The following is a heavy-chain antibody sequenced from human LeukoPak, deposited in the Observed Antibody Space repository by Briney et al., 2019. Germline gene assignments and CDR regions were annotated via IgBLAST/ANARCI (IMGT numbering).Heavy chain of an antibody. D-gene: IGHD3-16*01. Sequence: SETLSLTCTVSGGSISSYYWSWIRQPAGKGLEWIGRIYTSGSTNYNPSLKSRVTMSVDTSKNQFSLKLSSVTAADTAVYYCARVSLSPYYYYYYYMDVWGKGTTVTVSS. V-gene: IGHV4-4*07. CDR2: IYTSGST. CDR3: ARVSLSPYYYYYYYMDV. CDR1: GGSISSYY. J-gene: IGHJ6*03.